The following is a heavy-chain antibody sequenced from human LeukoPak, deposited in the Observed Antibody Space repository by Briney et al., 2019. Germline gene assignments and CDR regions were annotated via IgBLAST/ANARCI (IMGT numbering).Heavy chain of an antibody. CDR1: GYTLTELS. V-gene: IGHV1-24*01. D-gene: IGHD3-22*01. CDR2: FDPKDGDT. Sequence: ASVKVSCKVSGYTLTELSVHWVRQAPGKGLEWMGNFDPKDGDTIYAQRFQGRVTMTEDTSTHTAYMELSSLRSDDTAVYYCARHRLHRVYYDSSGYYHDAFDIWGQGTMVTVSS. CDR3: ARHRLHRVYYDSSGYYHDAFDI. J-gene: IGHJ3*02.